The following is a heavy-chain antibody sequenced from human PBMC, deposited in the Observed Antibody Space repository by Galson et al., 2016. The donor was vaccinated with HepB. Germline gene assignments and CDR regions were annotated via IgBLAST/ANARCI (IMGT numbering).Heavy chain of an antibody. Sequence: SVKVSCKASGYTFTNFGITWVRQAPGQGLEWMGWIGAHRGNRHYAQKFQGRVTMTTDTTTSTGYMELSSLRSDDTAVYYCARGAGAVPGSPFFYWGQGTLVTVSS. J-gene: IGHJ4*02. D-gene: IGHD6-19*01. CDR2: IGAHRGNR. CDR3: ARGAGAVPGSPFFY. V-gene: IGHV1-18*01. CDR1: GYTFTNFG.